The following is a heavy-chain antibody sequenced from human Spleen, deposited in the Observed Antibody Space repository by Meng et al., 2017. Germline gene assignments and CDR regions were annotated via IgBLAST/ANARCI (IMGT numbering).Heavy chain of an antibody. CDR1: GLTLSSYW. CDR3: ARGVLSTINAFDI. J-gene: IGHJ3*02. D-gene: IGHD5/OR15-5a*01. CDR2: INSDGSNT. V-gene: IGHV3-74*01. Sequence: GESLKISCAASGLTLSSYWMHWVRQVPGKGLEWVSRINSDGSNTWDADSVKGRFTISRDNAKNTVYLQMNSLRAEDTAVYYCARGVLSTINAFDIWGQGTMVTVSS.